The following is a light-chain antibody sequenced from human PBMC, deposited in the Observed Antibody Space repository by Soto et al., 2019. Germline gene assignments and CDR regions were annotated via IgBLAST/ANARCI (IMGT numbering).Light chain of an antibody. CDR2: DNK. Sequence: QSVLTQPPSVSAAPGQKVTISCSGSSSNIGGNYVSWYHVLPRTAPKLLIYDNKKRHSGIPDRFSGSKSGTSATLGITELQIGDEAEYYCGTWDISLDTVVFGGGTKLTVL. CDR3: GTWDISLDTVV. CDR1: SSNIGGNY. V-gene: IGLV1-51*01. J-gene: IGLJ2*01.